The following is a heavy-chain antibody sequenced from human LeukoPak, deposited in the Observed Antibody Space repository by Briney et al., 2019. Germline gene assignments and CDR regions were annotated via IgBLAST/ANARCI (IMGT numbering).Heavy chain of an antibody. J-gene: IGHJ4*02. D-gene: IGHD3-10*01. Sequence: PGGSLRLSCTASGFTFPDYAMHWVRQPPGKGLEWVSGISWNSGSRGYADSVRGRFTISRDNAKTSLFLQMSSLRDEDTAVYYCARHYPYFDCWGQGTLVTVSS. CDR2: ISWNSGSR. CDR1: GFTFPDYA. CDR3: ARHYPYFDC. V-gene: IGHV3-9*01.